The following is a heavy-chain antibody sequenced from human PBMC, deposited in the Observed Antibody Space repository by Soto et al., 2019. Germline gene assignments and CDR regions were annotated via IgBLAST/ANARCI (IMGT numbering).Heavy chain of an antibody. Sequence: QVQLVQSGAEVKKPGSSVKVSCKASGGTFGSYAISWVRQAPGQGLEWMGGIIPIPGTANYAQKFQGRVTIAADESTSTGYRELSSLRSEDTAVYYCARSQGSSTSLEIYYYYYYGMDVWGQGTTVTVSS. D-gene: IGHD2-2*01. CDR1: GGTFGSYA. V-gene: IGHV1-69*01. CDR2: IIPIPGTA. CDR3: ARSQGSSTSLEIYYYYYYGMDV. J-gene: IGHJ6*02.